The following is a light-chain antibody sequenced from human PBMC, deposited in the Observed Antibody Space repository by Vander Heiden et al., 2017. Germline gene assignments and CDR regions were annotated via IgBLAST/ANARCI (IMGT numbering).Light chain of an antibody. V-gene: IGLV3-21*02. J-gene: IGLJ2*01. CDR1: NIGSKS. CDR3: QVWDSSSDHFVV. CDR2: DDS. Sequence: SYVLTQPPSVSVAPGQTARITWGGNNIGSKSVHWYQQKPGQAPVLIVYDDSARPSGIPERFSGSNSGNTATLTISRVEAGDEADYYCQVWDSSSDHFVVFGGGTKLTVL.